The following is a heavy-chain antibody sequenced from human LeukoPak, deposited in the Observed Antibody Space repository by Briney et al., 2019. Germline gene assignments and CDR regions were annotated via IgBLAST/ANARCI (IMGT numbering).Heavy chain of an antibody. J-gene: IGHJ4*02. CDR3: AKDRDMTTVTYYFDY. V-gene: IGHV3-9*01. D-gene: IGHD4-17*01. Sequence: GGSLRLSCAASGFTFDDYAMHWVRQAPGKGLEWVSGISWNSGSIGCADSVKGRFTISRDNAKNSLYLQMNSLRAGDTALYYCAKDRDMTTVTYYFDYWGQGTLVTVSS. CDR2: ISWNSGSI. CDR1: GFTFDDYA.